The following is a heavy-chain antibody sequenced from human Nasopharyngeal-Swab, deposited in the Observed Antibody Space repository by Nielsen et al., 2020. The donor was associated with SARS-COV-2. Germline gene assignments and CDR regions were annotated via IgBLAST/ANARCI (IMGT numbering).Heavy chain of an antibody. CDR2: ISSSSSTI. CDR3: ARVYDSSGYYYGIYGAFDI. J-gene: IGHJ3*02. Sequence: GESLKISCAASGFTFRSYSMNWVRQAPGKGLEWVSYISSSSSTIYYADSVKGRFTISRDNAKNSLYLQMNSLRAEDTAVYYCARVYDSSGYYYGIYGAFDIWGQGTMVTVSS. CDR1: GFTFRSYS. D-gene: IGHD3-22*01. V-gene: IGHV3-48*04.